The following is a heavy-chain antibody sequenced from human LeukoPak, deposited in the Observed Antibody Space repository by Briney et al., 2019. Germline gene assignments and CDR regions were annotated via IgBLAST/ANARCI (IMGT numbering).Heavy chain of an antibody. Sequence: PSETLSLTCTVSGGSISSYYWSWIRQPPGKGLEWIGYIYYSGSTNYNPSLKSRVTISVDTSKNQFSLKLSSVTAADTAVYYCARPNYYGSGSYWFDPWGQGTLVTASS. V-gene: IGHV4-59*01. CDR3: ARPNYYGSGSYWFDP. CDR2: IYYSGST. D-gene: IGHD3-10*01. J-gene: IGHJ5*02. CDR1: GGSISSYY.